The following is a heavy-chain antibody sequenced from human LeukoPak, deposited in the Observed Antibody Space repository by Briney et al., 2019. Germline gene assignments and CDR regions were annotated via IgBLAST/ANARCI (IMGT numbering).Heavy chain of an antibody. CDR3: AKSGGDYGDSGGDY. Sequence: SMRLYCAASGFTFSSYGMHRVRQAQGKGLEWVAVISYDGSNKYYADSVKGRFTISRDNSKNSLYLQMNSLRAEDTAVYYCAKSGGDYGDSGGDYWGQGTLVTVSS. CDR1: GFTFSSYG. V-gene: IGHV3-30*18. D-gene: IGHD4-17*01. J-gene: IGHJ4*02. CDR2: ISYDGSNK.